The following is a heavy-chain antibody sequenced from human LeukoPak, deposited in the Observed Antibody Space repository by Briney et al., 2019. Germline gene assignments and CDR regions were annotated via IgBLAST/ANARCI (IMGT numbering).Heavy chain of an antibody. CDR2: IFAYNGKT. J-gene: IGHJ4*02. CDR3: ARDPDGDYGFDY. CDR1: GYTVSSYG. Sequence: ASVKVSCKSSGYTVSSYGISWVRQAPGQGLEWMGWIFAYNGKTNYAKNLQGRVTVTTDTSTSTAYMELRSLRSDDTAVYYCARDPDGDYGFDYWGQGTLVTVSS. D-gene: IGHD4-17*01. V-gene: IGHV1-18*01.